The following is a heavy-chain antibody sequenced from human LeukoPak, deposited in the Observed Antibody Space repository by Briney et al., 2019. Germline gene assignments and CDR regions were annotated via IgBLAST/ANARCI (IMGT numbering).Heavy chain of an antibody. Sequence: GGSLRLSCAASGFTFSNYWMYWVRQAPGKGLEWVSRINERATIISYADSVKGRFTISRENARSTLYLQMNSLTAEDTAVYYCVRDLILVWTPGDDFDHWGQGTLVTVSS. CDR2: INERATII. CDR3: VRDLILVWTPGDDFDH. D-gene: IGHD3-16*01. V-gene: IGHV3-74*01. J-gene: IGHJ4*02. CDR1: GFTFSNYW.